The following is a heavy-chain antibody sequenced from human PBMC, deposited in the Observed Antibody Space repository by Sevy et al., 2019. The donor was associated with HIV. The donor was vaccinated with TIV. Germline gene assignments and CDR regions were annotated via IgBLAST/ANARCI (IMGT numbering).Heavy chain of an antibody. CDR3: ARDCSSTSCYTNAP. V-gene: IGHV4-31*03. CDR1: GGSISSGGYY. CDR2: IYYSGST. Sequence: SETLSLTCTVSGGSISSGGYYWSWIRQHPGKGLEWIGYIYYSGSTYYNPSLKSRVTISVDTSKNQFSLKLGSVTAADTAVYYCARDCSSTSCYTNAPWGQGTLVTVSS. D-gene: IGHD2-2*02. J-gene: IGHJ5*02.